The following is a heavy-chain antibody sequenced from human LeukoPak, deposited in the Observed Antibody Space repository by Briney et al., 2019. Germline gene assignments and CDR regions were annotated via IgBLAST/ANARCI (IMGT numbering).Heavy chain of an antibody. J-gene: IGHJ4*02. V-gene: IGHV3-11*04. CDR2: ISSSGSTI. CDR1: GFTFSDYY. D-gene: IGHD6-19*01. CDR3: ARDSSGWYYFDY. Sequence: GGSPRLSCAASGFTFSDYYMSWIRQAPGKGLECVSYISSSGSTIYYADSVKGRFTISRDNAKNSLYLQMNSLRAEDTAVYYCARDSSGWYYFDYWGQGTLVTVSS.